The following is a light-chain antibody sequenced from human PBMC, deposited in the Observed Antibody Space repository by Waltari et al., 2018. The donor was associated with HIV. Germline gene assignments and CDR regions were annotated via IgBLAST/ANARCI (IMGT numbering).Light chain of an antibody. CDR2: EVS. J-gene: IGLJ2*01. CDR3: SSYTSSSTPYVV. V-gene: IGLV2-14*01. CDR1: SSDVGGYNY. Sequence: QSALTQPASVSGSPGQSITISCTGTSSDVGGYNYVSWYQQHPGKAPKLMIYEVSIRPSVLANRFSRYKSGITASLTISGRQAEDEADYYCSSYTSSSTPYVVFGGGTKLTVL.